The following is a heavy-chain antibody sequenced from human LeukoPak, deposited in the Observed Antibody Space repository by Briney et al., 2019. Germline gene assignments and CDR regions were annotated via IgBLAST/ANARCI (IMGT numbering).Heavy chain of an antibody. J-gene: IGHJ3*02. CDR1: GFTFSRYA. CDR2: ISGGGGST. D-gene: IGHD3-22*01. V-gene: IGHV3-23*01. Sequence: GGSLTLSCAVSGFTFSRYAMSWVRQAPGEGLEWVSTISGGGGSTYYGDYVEGRFTISRDNSKNTLYVQMNSMRAEDTAVYYCAKGGYYYDAGGKDDAFDIWGQGITVTVSS. CDR3: AKGGYYYDAGGKDDAFDI.